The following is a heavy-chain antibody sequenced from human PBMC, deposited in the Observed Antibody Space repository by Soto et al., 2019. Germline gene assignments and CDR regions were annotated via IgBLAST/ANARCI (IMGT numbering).Heavy chain of an antibody. Sequence: QVHLVESGGGVGQPGGSLRLSCAASEFSFSSYAMHWIRQAPGKGLEWVAVISFDGNIIHYADSVKGRFIISRDNSKNTLYLQMHSLSGEDTAVYYCARTFDTITYYFDYWGQGTLVTFSS. V-gene: IGHV3-30-3*01. CDR3: ARTFDTITYYFDY. J-gene: IGHJ4*02. D-gene: IGHD3-9*01. CDR2: ISFDGNII. CDR1: EFSFSSYA.